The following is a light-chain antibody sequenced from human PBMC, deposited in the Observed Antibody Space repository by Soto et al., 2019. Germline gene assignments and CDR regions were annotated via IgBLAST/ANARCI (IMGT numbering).Light chain of an antibody. CDR2: DAS. J-gene: IGKJ5*01. CDR1: QSISRW. Sequence: DIPTTQSPSTLSASVGDRVIITCRASQSISRWLAWYQEKPGKATKLLIYDASTLENGVPSRFSGSGSGTEFTLTISSLQSEDIASVFCQQYDNPLVGQGTRREIK. CDR3: QQYDNPL. V-gene: IGKV1-5*01.